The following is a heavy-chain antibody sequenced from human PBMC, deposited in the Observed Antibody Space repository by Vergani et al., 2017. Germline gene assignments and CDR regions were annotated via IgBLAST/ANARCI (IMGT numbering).Heavy chain of an antibody. Sequence: QVQLQESGPGLVKPSQTLSLTCTVSGGSINSHNYYWSWLRQPAGKGLEWIGRIHTSGSTNYNPSLKSRVTMSEDTSKNQFSLNLTSVTAAETAVYFCARGSCLGGSCYKPLFRYWGQGILVTVSS. V-gene: IGHV4-61*02. CDR3: ARGSCLGGSCYKPLFRY. D-gene: IGHD2-15*01. CDR1: GGSINSHNYY. CDR2: IHTSGST. J-gene: IGHJ4*02.